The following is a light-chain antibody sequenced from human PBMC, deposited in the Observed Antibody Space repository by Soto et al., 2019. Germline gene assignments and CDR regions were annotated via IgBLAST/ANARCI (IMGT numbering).Light chain of an antibody. V-gene: IGKV3-20*01. CDR1: QSVSSSY. Sequence: EIVLTQSPGTLSLSPGERATLSCRASQSVSSSYLAWCQQKPGQAPRLLIYGASRRATGIPDRFSGSGSGTDFTLTISRLEPEDFAVYHCHKYGSSPYTFGQGTKLEIK. CDR3: HKYGSSPYT. CDR2: GAS. J-gene: IGKJ2*01.